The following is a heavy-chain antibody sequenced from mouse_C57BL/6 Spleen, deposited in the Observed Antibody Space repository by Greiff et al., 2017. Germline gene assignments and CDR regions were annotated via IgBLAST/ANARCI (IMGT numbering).Heavy chain of an antibody. Sequence: QVQLQQPGAELVRPGSSVKLSCKASGYTFTSYCMAWVQQRPGQGLEWIGNIYPSDSETLYNQKFKDKATLTVDKSTSTAYMQLSSLTSEDSAVYYCARQDYDYAMDYWGQGTSVTVS. CDR3: ARQDYDYAMDY. V-gene: IGHV1-61*01. CDR2: IYPSDSET. CDR1: GYTFTSYC. J-gene: IGHJ4*01. D-gene: IGHD2-4*01.